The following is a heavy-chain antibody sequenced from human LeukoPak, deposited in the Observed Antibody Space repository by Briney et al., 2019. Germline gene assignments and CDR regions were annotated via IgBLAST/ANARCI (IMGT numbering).Heavy chain of an antibody. CDR1: GGSFSGYY. CDR2: INHSGST. Sequence: SETLSLTCAVYGGSFSGYYWSWIRQPPGKGLEWIGEINHSGSTNYNPSLKGRVTISVDTSKNQFSLKLSSVTAADTAVYYCARHPSYDYVWGSYRSPRGRVSTGFDYWGQGTLVTVSS. D-gene: IGHD3-16*02. J-gene: IGHJ4*02. CDR3: ARHPSYDYVWGSYRSPRGRVSTGFDY. V-gene: IGHV4-34*01.